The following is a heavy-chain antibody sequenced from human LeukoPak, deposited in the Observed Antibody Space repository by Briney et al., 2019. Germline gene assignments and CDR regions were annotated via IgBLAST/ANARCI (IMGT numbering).Heavy chain of an antibody. Sequence: GGSLRLSCAASGFTFSSYAMSWVRQAPGKGLEWVSAISGSGGSTYYADSVKGRFTISRDNSKNTLYLQMDSLRAEDTAVYYCAKYSSSWYILITHWGQGTLVTVSS. J-gene: IGHJ4*02. CDR3: AKYSSSWYILITH. CDR2: ISGSGGST. V-gene: IGHV3-23*01. D-gene: IGHD6-13*01. CDR1: GFTFSSYA.